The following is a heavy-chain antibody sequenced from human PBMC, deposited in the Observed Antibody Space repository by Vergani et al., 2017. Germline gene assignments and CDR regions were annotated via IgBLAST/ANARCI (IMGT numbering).Heavy chain of an antibody. CDR1: GFTFSSYS. J-gene: IGHJ6*02. Sequence: EVQLVESGGGLVQPGGSLRLSCAASGFTFSSYSMNWVRQAPGKGLEWVSSISSSSSYIYYADSVKGRFTISRDNAKNSLYLQMNSLRAEDTAVYYCGGCYAPSNYYYYGMDVWGQGTTVTVSS. V-gene: IGHV3-21*01. CDR2: ISSSSSYI. D-gene: IGHD2-15*01. CDR3: GGCYAPSNYYYYGMDV.